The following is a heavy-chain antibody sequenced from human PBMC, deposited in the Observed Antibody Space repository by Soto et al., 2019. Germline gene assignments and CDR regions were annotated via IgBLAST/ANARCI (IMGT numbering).Heavy chain of an antibody. D-gene: IGHD3-16*01. J-gene: IGHJ6*04. CDR1: GYTFSDYD. CDR3: GEGLRWAGP. V-gene: IGHV1-8*02. CDR2: MNPNSGNT. Sequence: QVQLVQSGAEVKKPGASVKVSCKAFGYTFSDYDMNWVRQATGQGPEWMGWMNPNSGNTGYAQKVQGRVRMARNSSISTGYKELGGLSSEGTGVYYWGEGLRWAGPWGTGTTVIVSS.